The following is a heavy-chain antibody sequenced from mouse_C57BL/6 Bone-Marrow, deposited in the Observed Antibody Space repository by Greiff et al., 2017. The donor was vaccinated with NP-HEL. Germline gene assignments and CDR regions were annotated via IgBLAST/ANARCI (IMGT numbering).Heavy chain of an antibody. CDR2: IWRGGST. J-gene: IGHJ3*01. V-gene: IGHV2-2*01. Sequence: VKLEESGPGLVQPSQSLSITCTVSGFSLTSYGVHWVRQSPGKGLEWLGVIWRGGSTDYNAAFISSLSISKDNSKSQVFFKMNSLQADDTAIYYCARKGAYYSNYVFAYWGQGTLVTVSA. CDR3: ARKGAYYSNYVFAY. D-gene: IGHD2-5*01. CDR1: GFSLTSYG.